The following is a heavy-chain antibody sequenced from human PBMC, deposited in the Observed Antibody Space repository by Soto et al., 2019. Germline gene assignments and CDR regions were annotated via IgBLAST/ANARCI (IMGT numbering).Heavy chain of an antibody. J-gene: IGHJ4*02. Sequence: SETLSLTCTVSGAALSSGGYFYTWVRQPPGKGLEWLGYIYYSGGTNYNPSLERRVAMSVDTSKNHFSLNLSSVTAADMAVYYCAREGSYSAYNFAHGIQLWSFDFWGQGALVTVSS. D-gene: IGHD5-12*01. V-gene: IGHV4-61*03. CDR2: IYYSGGT. CDR1: GAALSSGGYF. CDR3: AREGSYSAYNFAHGIQLWSFDF.